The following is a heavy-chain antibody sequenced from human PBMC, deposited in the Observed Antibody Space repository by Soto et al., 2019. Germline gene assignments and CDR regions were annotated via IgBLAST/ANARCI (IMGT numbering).Heavy chain of an antibody. Sequence: SETLSLPCTVSGGSISPYYWSWIRQSPGKGLEWIGYIYYSGSTNYNPSLKSRVTISVDTSKNQFSLKVNSVTAADTAVYFCARGSARVPIFGVVSSGFDYWGQGTLVTVSS. CDR1: GGSISPYY. CDR3: ARGSARVPIFGVVSSGFDY. CDR2: IYYSGST. J-gene: IGHJ4*02. V-gene: IGHV4-59*01. D-gene: IGHD3-3*01.